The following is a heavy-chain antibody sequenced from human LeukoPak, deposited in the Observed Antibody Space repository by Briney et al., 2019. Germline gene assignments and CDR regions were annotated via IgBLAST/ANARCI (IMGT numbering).Heavy chain of an antibody. J-gene: IGHJ5*02. V-gene: IGHV4-4*09. CDR1: GDSISTYH. CDR3: SLLGDFSIPTCWGYWFDP. CDR2: VYSSGST. D-gene: IGHD2-2*01. Sequence: SETLSLTCSVSGDSISTYHWSWIRQPPGTGLERIGYVYSSGSTYYSPSLNGRVPMSVDTSKNQFSLILRLVTAAATAVSVCSLLGDFSIPTCWGYWFDPWGQGNQVTVSS.